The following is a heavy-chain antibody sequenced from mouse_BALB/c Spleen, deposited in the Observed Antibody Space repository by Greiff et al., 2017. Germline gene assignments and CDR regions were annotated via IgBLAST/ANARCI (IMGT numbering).Heavy chain of an antibody. D-gene: IGHD1-1*01. V-gene: IGHV5-17*02. CDR2: ISSGSSTI. CDR1: GFTFSSFG. J-gene: IGHJ2*01. CDR3: ARDGMEYYFDY. Sequence: DVQLVESGGGLVQPGGSRKLSCAASGFTFSSFGMHWVRQAPEKGLEWVAYISSGSSTIYYADTVKGRFTISRDNPKNTLFLQMTSLRSEDTAMYYCARDGMEYYFDYWGQGTTLTVSS.